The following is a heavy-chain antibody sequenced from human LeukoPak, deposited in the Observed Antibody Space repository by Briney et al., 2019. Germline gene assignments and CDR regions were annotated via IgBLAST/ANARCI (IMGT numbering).Heavy chain of an antibody. CDR3: ARIRGYSGYDWEYYGMDV. J-gene: IGHJ6*02. V-gene: IGHV1-18*01. CDR2: ISAYNVNT. Sequence: GASVKVSCKASGYTFTSYGISWVRQAPGQGLEWMGWISAYNVNTNYAQKLQGRVTMTTDTSTSTAYMELRSLRSDDTAVYYCARIRGYSGYDWEYYGMDVWGQGTTVTVSS. CDR1: GYTFTSYG. D-gene: IGHD5-12*01.